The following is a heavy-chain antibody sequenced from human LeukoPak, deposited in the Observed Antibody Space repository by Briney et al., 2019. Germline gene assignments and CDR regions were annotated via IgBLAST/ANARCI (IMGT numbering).Heavy chain of an antibody. CDR3: ARVMGIRWFDP. J-gene: IGHJ5*02. D-gene: IGHD1-14*01. CDR1: GGSISSGGYP. Sequence: SQTLSLTCAVSGGSISSGGYPWSWIRQPPGKGLEWIGYIYHSGSTYYNPSLKSRVTISVDRSKNQFSLKLSSVTAADTAVYYCARVMGIRWFDPWGQGTLVTVSS. V-gene: IGHV4-30-2*01. CDR2: IYHSGST.